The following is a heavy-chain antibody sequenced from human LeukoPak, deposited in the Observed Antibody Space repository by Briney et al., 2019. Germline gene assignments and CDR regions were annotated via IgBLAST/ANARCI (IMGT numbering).Heavy chain of an antibody. V-gene: IGHV3-74*01. CDR3: ALSSDWSGFDY. Sequence: PGGSLRLSCAASGFTFSTYWIHWVRQAPGKGLVWVSRINSDGSSTIYADSVKGRFTISRDNAKNMLYLQMNSLRAEDTAVYYCALSSDWSGFDYWGQGTLLTVSS. D-gene: IGHD6-19*01. CDR2: INSDGSST. CDR1: GFTFSTYW. J-gene: IGHJ4*02.